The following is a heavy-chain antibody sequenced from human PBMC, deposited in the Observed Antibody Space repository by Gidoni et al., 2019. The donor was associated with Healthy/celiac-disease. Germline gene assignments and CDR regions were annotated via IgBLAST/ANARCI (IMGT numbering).Heavy chain of an antibody. J-gene: IGHJ4*02. D-gene: IGHD5-12*01. CDR1: GFTFSSYE. Sequence: EVQLVESGGGLVQPGGSLRLSCAASGFTFSSYEMNWVRQAPGKGLEWVSYISGSGSTIYYADSVKGRFTISRDNAKNSLYLQMNSLRAEDTAVYYCARDVDMATKPFDYWGQGTLVTVSS. CDR3: ARDVDMATKPFDY. CDR2: ISGSGSTI. V-gene: IGHV3-48*03.